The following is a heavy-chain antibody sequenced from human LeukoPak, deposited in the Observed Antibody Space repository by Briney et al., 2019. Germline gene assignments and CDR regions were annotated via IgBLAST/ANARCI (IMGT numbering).Heavy chain of an antibody. CDR3: ARGFSGVVARD. J-gene: IGHJ4*02. D-gene: IGHD2-15*01. V-gene: IGHV4-34*01. Sequence: SETLSLTCAVYGGSFTGYYWSWLRQPPGKGLEWIGEIKHDRSTNYNPSLKSRVTMSLDTSKNQFFLNLKSVTAADTAVYYCARGFSGVVARDWGQGTLVTVSS. CDR2: IKHDRST. CDR1: GGSFTGYY.